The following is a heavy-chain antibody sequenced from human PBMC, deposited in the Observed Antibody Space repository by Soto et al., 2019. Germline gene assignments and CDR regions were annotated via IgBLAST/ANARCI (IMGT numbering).Heavy chain of an antibody. V-gene: IGHV3-33*01. CDR2: IWYDGSNK. Sequence: QVQLVESGGGVVQPGRSLRLSCAASGFTFSSYGMHWVRQAPGKGLEWVAVIWYDGSNKYYAASVKGRFTISRDNSKNTLYLQMNSLRAEDTAVYYCARDSGSRPSAVDYWGQGTLVTVSS. J-gene: IGHJ4*02. CDR3: ARDSGSRPSAVDY. D-gene: IGHD3-10*01. CDR1: GFTFSSYG.